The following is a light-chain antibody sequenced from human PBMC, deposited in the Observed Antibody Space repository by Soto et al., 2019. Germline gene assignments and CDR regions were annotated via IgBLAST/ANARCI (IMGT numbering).Light chain of an antibody. CDR2: GAS. CDR1: QSVSSIY. CDR3: QQYCSSRWT. Sequence: EIVLTQSPGTLSLSPGERATLSCRASQSVSSIYLAWYQQKPGQAPRLLIYGASSRATGIPDRFSGSGSGTDFTLTISRLEPEDFAVYYCQQYCSSRWTFGQGTNVEI. J-gene: IGKJ1*01. V-gene: IGKV3-20*01.